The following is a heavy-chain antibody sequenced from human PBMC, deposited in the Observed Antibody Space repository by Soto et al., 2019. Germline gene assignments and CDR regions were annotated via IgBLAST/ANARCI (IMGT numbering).Heavy chain of an antibody. Sequence: ASXKVAYKASVHRCTIYAMHWVRQAPGQRLEWMGWINAGNGNTKYSQKFQGRVTITRDTSASTAYMELSSLRSEDTAVYYCTINAISSSYWGQGTLVTVAS. V-gene: IGHV1-3*01. CDR2: INAGNGNT. CDR1: VHRCTIYA. D-gene: IGHD2-21*01. CDR3: TINAISSSY. J-gene: IGHJ4*02.